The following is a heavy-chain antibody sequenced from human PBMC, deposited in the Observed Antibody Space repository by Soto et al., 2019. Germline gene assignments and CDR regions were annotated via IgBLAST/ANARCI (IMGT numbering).Heavy chain of an antibody. CDR3: APLTVSLSGPYGIHV. CDR1: GYSVSSSDYY. V-gene: IGHV4-39*01. J-gene: IGHJ6*02. CDR2: MFYSGLT. Sequence: SETLSLTCSVPGYSVSSSDYYWAWIRQPPGKGLEWIGSMFYSGLTYYNPSLKSRVTLSVDTSKNQFSVRLNSVTAADTAVYYCAPLTVSLSGPYGIHVWGQGTTVTVSS. D-gene: IGHD2-15*01.